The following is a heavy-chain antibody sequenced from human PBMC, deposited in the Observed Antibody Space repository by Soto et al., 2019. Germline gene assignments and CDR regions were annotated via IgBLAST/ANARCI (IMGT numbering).Heavy chain of an antibody. CDR1: GDSLNGNY. CDR3: ARGSLVYDS. V-gene: IGHV4-59*01. Sequence: QVQLQESGPRLVKPSETLLLTCSVSGDSLNGNYWTWIRQAPGTAPELVGYIYYKGDTRYNPSLESRVTISLDTPKNQFSLQLRSVTAADTAVYFCARGSLVYDSWGQGILVTVSS. D-gene: IGHD3-16*01. CDR2: IYYKGDT. J-gene: IGHJ4*02.